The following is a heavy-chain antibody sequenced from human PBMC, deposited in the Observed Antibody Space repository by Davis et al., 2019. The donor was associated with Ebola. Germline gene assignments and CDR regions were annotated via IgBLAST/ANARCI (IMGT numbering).Heavy chain of an antibody. J-gene: IGHJ6*02. CDR2: IWYDEKNK. CDR3: ARHGYSGHDYRAYFYGMDV. V-gene: IGHV3-33*01. D-gene: IGHD5-12*01. CDR1: GFTFSSYG. Sequence: PGGSLRLSCAASGFTFSSYGLHWVRQAPGTGLEWVAVIWYDEKNKYHRDSVKGRFTISRDNYKNTLYLQMNSLRAEDTAVYYCARHGYSGHDYRAYFYGMDVWGQGTTVTVTS.